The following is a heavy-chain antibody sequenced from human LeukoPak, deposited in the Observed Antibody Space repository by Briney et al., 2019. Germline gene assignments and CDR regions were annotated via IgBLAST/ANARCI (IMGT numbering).Heavy chain of an antibody. CDR1: GFTFSSYW. CDR2: IKQDGSEK. CDR3: ARDRDDYGDDY. D-gene: IGHD4-17*01. Sequence: PGGSLRLSCAASGFTFSSYWMSWVRQAPGKGLEWVANIKQDGSEKYYVDSVKGRFTISRDNAKNSLYLQMNSLRDDDTAVYYCARDRDDYGDDYWGHGTLVSVSS. J-gene: IGHJ4*01. V-gene: IGHV3-7*01.